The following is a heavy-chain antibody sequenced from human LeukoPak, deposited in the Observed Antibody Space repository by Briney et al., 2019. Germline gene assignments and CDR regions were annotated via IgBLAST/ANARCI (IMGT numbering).Heavy chain of an antibody. Sequence: SGGSLRLSCAASGFTFSSYALSWVRQAPGKGLEWVSGISGSGGDTYYTDPVKCRFTISRDNSKNTLYLKMNSLRADDTALYYCAKAVGYSSGWYLFDYWGQGTLVTVSS. D-gene: IGHD6-19*01. CDR2: ISGSGGDT. J-gene: IGHJ4*02. CDR3: AKAVGYSSGWYLFDY. CDR1: GFTFSSYA. V-gene: IGHV3-23*01.